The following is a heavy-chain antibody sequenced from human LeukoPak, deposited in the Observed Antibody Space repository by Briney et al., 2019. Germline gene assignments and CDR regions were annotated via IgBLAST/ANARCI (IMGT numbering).Heavy chain of an antibody. CDR3: ARDGWFGDYNWFDP. CDR1: GFPFSSYS. J-gene: IGHJ5*02. CDR2: ISSASNTI. D-gene: IGHD3-10*01. Sequence: GESLSLSCAASGFPFSSYSMNWVRQAPGKGLEWVSYISSASNTIYYADSVKGRFTISRDNAKNSLYLQMNSLRAEDTAMYYCARDGWFGDYNWFDPWGQGTLVTVSS. V-gene: IGHV3-48*01.